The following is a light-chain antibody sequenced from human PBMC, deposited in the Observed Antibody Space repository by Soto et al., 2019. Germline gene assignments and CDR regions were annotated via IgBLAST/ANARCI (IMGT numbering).Light chain of an antibody. CDR3: SSYTSSSTYV. V-gene: IGLV2-14*01. CDR2: EVS. Sequence: QSVLTQPASVSGSPGQSITISCTGTSXDVGAYNYVSWYQQHPGKAPKLMIYEVSNRPSGVSNRFSGSKSGNTASLTISGLQAEDEADYYCSSYTSSSTYVFGTGTKV. CDR1: SXDVGAYNY. J-gene: IGLJ1*01.